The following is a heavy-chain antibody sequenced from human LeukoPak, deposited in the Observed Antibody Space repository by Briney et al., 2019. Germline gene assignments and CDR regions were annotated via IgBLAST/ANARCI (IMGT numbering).Heavy chain of an antibody. Sequence: PGGSLRLSCAASGFTFSSYGMHWVRQAPGKGLEWVAVISYDGSNKYYADSVKGRFTISRDNSKNTLYLQMNSLRAEDTAVYYCAKDSGEELWLDYWGQGTLVTVSS. D-gene: IGHD5-18*01. CDR3: AKDSGEELWLDY. J-gene: IGHJ4*02. V-gene: IGHV3-30*18. CDR2: ISYDGSNK. CDR1: GFTFSSYG.